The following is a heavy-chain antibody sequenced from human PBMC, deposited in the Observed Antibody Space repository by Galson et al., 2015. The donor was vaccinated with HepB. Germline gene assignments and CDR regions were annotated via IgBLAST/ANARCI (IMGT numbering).Heavy chain of an antibody. CDR3: ASVWDSSESQCRHFAH. D-gene: IGHD1-26*01. CDR2: IRKDGGET. CDR1: GFIFSNFW. Sequence: SLRLSCAASGFIFSNFWMSWVRQAPGKGLEWVANIRKDGGETYYVASVKGRFTISRDNAKSSLYLQMNSLRAEDTAVYYCASVWDSSESQCRHFAHWGQGTPITVSS. J-gene: IGHJ4*02. V-gene: IGHV3-7*03.